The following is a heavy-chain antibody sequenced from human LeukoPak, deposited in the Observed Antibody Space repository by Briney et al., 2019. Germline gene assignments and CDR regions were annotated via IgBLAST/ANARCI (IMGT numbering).Heavy chain of an antibody. CDR3: ARDLDPSSSPFPYYFDY. Sequence: PGGSLRPSRAASGFTFSSSGMHWVRQAPGKWLEWVAFIRFDGSNKYYADSVKGRFTISRDNSKNTLYLQMNSLRAEDTAVYYCARDLDPSSSPFPYYFDYWGQGTLVTVSS. D-gene: IGHD6-6*01. V-gene: IGHV3-30*02. CDR1: GFTFSSSG. CDR2: IRFDGSNK. J-gene: IGHJ4*02.